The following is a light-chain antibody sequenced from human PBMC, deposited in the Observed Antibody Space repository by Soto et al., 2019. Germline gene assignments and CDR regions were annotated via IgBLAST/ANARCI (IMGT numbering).Light chain of an antibody. CDR1: QSLLHSNAYNY. Sequence: DIVMTQSPLSLPVTPGEPASISCRSSQSLLHSNAYNYLDWYLQKPGQSPQLLIYLGSNRASGVPDRFRGSGSGTDFTLKISRVEAEDVGVYYCMQALQTPLTFGGGTKVEIK. CDR2: LGS. J-gene: IGKJ4*01. CDR3: MQALQTPLT. V-gene: IGKV2-28*01.